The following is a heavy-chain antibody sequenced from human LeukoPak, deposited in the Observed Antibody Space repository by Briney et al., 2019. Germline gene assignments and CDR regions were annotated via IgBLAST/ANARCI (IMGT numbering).Heavy chain of an antibody. CDR3: ARDWSGGCSSTSCYITHNWFDP. D-gene: IGHD2-2*02. J-gene: IGHJ5*02. Sequence: SETLSLTCTVSGGSISSGSYYWSWIRQPAGKGLEWIGRIYTSGSTIYNPSLKSRVTISVDTSKNQFSLKLSSVTAADTAVYYCARDWSGGCSSTSCYITHNWFDPWGQGTLVTVSS. CDR2: IYTSGST. V-gene: IGHV4-61*02. CDR1: GGSISSGSYY.